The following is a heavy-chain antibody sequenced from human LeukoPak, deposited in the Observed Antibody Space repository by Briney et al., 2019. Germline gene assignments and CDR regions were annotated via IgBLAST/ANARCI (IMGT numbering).Heavy chain of an antibody. V-gene: IGHV3-9*01. J-gene: IGHJ3*02. Sequence: GRSLRLSCAASGFTFDDYAMHWVRQAPGKGLEWVSGISWNSGSIGYADSVKGRFTISRDNAKNSLYLQMNSLRAEDTAVYYCARDLLKGNGAFDIWGQGTMVTVSS. D-gene: IGHD2-21*01. CDR1: GFTFDDYA. CDR3: ARDLLKGNGAFDI. CDR2: ISWNSGSI.